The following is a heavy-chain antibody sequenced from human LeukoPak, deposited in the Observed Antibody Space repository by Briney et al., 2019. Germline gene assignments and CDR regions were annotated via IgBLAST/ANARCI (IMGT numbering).Heavy chain of an antibody. D-gene: IGHD5-18*01. CDR1: GYSFSSGYF. V-gene: IGHV4-38-2*02. J-gene: IGHJ2*01. CDR2: IYHSGST. Sequence: PSETLSLTCTVSGYSFSSGYFWGWIRQPPGKGLEWIGNIYHSGSTQDNPSLKSRVTMSVDKPKNYFSLELTSVTAADTAVYYCARLRDTAMVTGYFDLWGRGTLVTVSS. CDR3: ARLRDTAMVTGYFDL.